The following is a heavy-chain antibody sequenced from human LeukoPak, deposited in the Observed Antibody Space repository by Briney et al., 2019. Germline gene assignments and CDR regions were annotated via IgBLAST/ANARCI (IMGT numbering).Heavy chain of an antibody. CDR1: GDSISSHN. CDR2: IYNSGGSA. Sequence: NTSETLSFACTISGDSISSHNWNWIRQPPGKGLEWIGYIYNSGGSANYNSSLKSRVTITVDTSKTQFSLKLSSLTAADTAVYYCARHRYAIGMDVWGQGTTVTVSS. V-gene: IGHV4-59*08. J-gene: IGHJ6*02. CDR3: ARHRYAIGMDV. D-gene: IGHD1-1*01.